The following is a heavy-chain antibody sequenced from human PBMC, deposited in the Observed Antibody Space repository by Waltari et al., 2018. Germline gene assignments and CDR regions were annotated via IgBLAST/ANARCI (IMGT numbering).Heavy chain of an antibody. CDR2: LVDRGST. D-gene: IGHD3-16*01. J-gene: IGHJ4*02. V-gene: IGHV4-39*01. CDR3: VRHSPVWGTSLSGTFDS. CDR1: GGSISTNFHF. Sequence: QLQVQESGPGLVKPSETLSLTCSVSGGSISTNFHFWGWIRQPPGRGLEWFASLVDRGSTYYNPSLKTRVTISLDTSKDQVSLKMNSVTAADTAVYYCVRHSPVWGTSLSGTFDSCGRGTPVTVSS.